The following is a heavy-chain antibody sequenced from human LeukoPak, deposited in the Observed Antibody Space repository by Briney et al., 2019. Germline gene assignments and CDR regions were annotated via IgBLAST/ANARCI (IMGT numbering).Heavy chain of an antibody. Sequence: SETLSLTCTVSGYSISSGYYWGWIRQPPGKGLEWIGSIYHSGSTYYNPSLKSRVTISVDTSKNQFSLKLSSVTAADTAVYYCARDPPYSSSSEYHYWGQGTLVTVPS. CDR2: IYHSGST. V-gene: IGHV4-38-2*02. J-gene: IGHJ4*02. CDR1: GYSISSGYY. CDR3: ARDPPYSSSSEYHY. D-gene: IGHD6-6*01.